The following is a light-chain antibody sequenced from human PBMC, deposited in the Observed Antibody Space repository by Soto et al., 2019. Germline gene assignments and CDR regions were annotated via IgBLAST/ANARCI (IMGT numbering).Light chain of an antibody. J-gene: IGKJ4*02. CDR2: DAV. CDR1: QSIGPY. Sequence: EIVLTQSPDTLSLSPGERATLSCRASQSIGPYLAWYQQKPGQSPRLLVYDAVNRAAGAPDRFSGSGSGTDFTLTICSLEPEDSAVYLCQQRSDWPPLTFGGGPKVEI. V-gene: IGKV3-11*01. CDR3: QQRSDWPPLT.